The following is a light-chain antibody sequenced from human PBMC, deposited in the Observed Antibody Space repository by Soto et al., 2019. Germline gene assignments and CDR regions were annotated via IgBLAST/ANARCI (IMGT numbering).Light chain of an antibody. V-gene: IGKV1-39*01. Sequence: DIQMTQSPSSLSASVGDRVTITCRANQTITNYLNWYQQQSGKAPKLLIYATDTLQSGVPSRFSGSGSGTDYTLTISSLQPEDFATYYCQQSYNTPQTFGHGTKVDLK. CDR3: QQSYNTPQT. J-gene: IGKJ1*01. CDR1: QTITNY. CDR2: ATD.